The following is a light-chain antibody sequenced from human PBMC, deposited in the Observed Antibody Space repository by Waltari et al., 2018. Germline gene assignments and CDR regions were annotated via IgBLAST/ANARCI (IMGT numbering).Light chain of an antibody. CDR3: QSYDSSNWV. J-gene: IGLJ3*02. V-gene: IGLV6-57*01. CDR1: SGSIASNY. Sequence: NFMLTQPHSVSESPGKTVTISCTRSSGSIASNYVQWYQQRPGSSPTTVIYEDNQRPSGVPDRFSGSIDSSYNSASLTISGLKTEDEADYYCQSYDSSNWVFGGGTKLTVL. CDR2: EDN.